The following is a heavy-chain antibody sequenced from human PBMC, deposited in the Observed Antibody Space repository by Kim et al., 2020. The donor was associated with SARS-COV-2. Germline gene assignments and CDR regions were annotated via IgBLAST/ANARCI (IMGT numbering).Heavy chain of an antibody. V-gene: IGHV4-39*01. J-gene: IGHJ1*01. Sequence: YYNPSLKSRVTISVDTSKNQFSLKLSSVTAADTAVYYCAKAVAATGYFQHWGQGTLVTVSS. D-gene: IGHD6-19*01. CDR3: AKAVAATGYFQH.